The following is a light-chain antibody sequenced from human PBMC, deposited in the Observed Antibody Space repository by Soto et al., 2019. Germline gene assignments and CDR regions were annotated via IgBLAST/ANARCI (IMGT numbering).Light chain of an antibody. V-gene: IGLV2-14*03. CDR3: GSYTTSGSVV. Sequence: QSVLTQPASVSGSPGQSIAISCIRTSSDVGAYNYVSWYQQHPGKAPKLVIYDVNNRPSGVSKRFSGSKSGNTASLTISGLQAEDEADYYCGSYTTSGSVVFGGGTKLTVL. J-gene: IGLJ2*01. CDR2: DVN. CDR1: SSDVGAYNY.